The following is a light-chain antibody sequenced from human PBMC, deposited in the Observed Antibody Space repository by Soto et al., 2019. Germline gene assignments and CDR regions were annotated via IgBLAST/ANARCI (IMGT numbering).Light chain of an antibody. CDR2: GAS. Sequence: EIVLTQSPGTLSLSPGERATLSCRASQSVSSSYLAWYQQKPGQAPRLVIYGASSRATGIPDRFSGSGSGTDFTLTISRLEPEDFAVYYCQQYGSSPALTFGGGTKVEI. CDR1: QSVSSSY. J-gene: IGKJ4*01. V-gene: IGKV3-20*01. CDR3: QQYGSSPALT.